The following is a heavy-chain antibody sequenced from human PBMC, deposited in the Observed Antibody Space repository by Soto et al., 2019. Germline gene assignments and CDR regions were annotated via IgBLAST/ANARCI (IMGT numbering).Heavy chain of an antibody. D-gene: IGHD6-13*01. CDR1: GFTFSSYA. CDR3: AKDLIRRSIAAGY. V-gene: IGHV3-23*01. CDR2: ISGSGGST. J-gene: IGHJ4*02. Sequence: TGGSLRLSCAASGFTFSSYAMSWVRQAPGKGLEWVSAISGSGGSTYYADSVKGRFTISRDNSKNTLYLQMNSLRAEDTAVYYCAKDLIRRSIAAGYWGQGTLVTVSS.